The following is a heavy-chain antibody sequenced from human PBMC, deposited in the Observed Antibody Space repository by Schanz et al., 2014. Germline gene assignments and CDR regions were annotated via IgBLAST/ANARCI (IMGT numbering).Heavy chain of an antibody. J-gene: IGHJ6*02. D-gene: IGHD5-18*01. CDR3: TTGGRRGYSHYFYGMDV. CDR1: GFTFSAYG. V-gene: IGHV3-15*01. CDR2: IKTKTDGGTT. Sequence: VQLVESGGGVVQPGRSLRLSCAASGFTFSAYGMHWVRQAPGKGLEWVGRIKTKTDGGTTDYAAPVKGRFTISRDDSTNTLYLQMNSLKTEDTAVYYCTTGGRRGYSHYFYGMDVWGQGTTVTVSS.